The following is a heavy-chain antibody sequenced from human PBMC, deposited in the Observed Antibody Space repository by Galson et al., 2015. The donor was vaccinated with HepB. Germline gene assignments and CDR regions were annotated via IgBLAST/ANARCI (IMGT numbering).Heavy chain of an antibody. V-gene: IGHV1-58*01. D-gene: IGHD6-13*01. CDR1: GFTFTSSA. Sequence: SVKVSCKASGFTFTSSAVQWVRQARGQRLEWIGWIVVGSGNINYAQKFQERVTITRDMSTSTAYMELSSLRSEDTAVYYCAADPAAAVSVDYYYMDVWGKGTTVTVSS. J-gene: IGHJ6*03. CDR2: IVVGSGNI. CDR3: AADPAAAVSVDYYYMDV.